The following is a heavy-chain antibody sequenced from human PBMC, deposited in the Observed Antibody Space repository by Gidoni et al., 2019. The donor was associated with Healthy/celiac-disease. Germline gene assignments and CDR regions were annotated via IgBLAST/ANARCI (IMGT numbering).Heavy chain of an antibody. D-gene: IGHD3-3*01. CDR3: AKDRAFGVVNPVDF. Sequence: EVQLLESGGGLVQPGGSLRLSCAASGFTFGSYAMSWVRQAPGKGVEWFSVISGSGGSTYDADTVKGRFTISRDNSENTLYLQMNSLRAEDTAVYYCAKDRAFGVVNPVDFWGQGTLVTVSS. V-gene: IGHV3-23*01. J-gene: IGHJ4*02. CDR2: ISGSGGST. CDR1: GFTFGSYA.